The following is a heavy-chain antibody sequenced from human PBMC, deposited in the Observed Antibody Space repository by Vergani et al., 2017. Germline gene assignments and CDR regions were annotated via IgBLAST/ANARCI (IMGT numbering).Heavy chain of an antibody. V-gene: IGHV3-48*01. CDR1: GFDISSYI. Sequence: QLVESGGGWVQPGGSLRLSCLVSGFDISSYIMNWVRQAPGKGLEWVSFVSTGTKSQSYAESVKGRFTISRDSAKNSLYLQMDSLRAEDTAVYYCAREYSSTSGRAFDFWGQGTKVTVSS. D-gene: IGHD2-2*01. CDR3: AREYSSTSGRAFDF. J-gene: IGHJ3*01. CDR2: VSTGTKSQ.